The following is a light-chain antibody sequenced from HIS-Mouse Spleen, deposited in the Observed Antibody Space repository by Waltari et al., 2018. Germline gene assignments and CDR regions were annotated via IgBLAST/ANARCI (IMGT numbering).Light chain of an antibody. CDR3: YSTDSSGNHRV. V-gene: IGLV3-10*01. CDR1: ALPKKY. J-gene: IGLJ2*01. CDR2: EDS. Sequence: SYELTQPPSVSVPPGQTARITCPGDALPKKYAYWYQQKSGQAPVLVIYEDSKRPSGIPEGFSGSSSGTMATLTISGAQVEDEADYYCYSTDSSGNHRVFGGGTKLTVL.